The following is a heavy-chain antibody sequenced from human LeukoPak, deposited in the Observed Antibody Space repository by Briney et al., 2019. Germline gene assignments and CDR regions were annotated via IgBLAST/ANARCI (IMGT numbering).Heavy chain of an antibody. CDR3: AKSRSLLGYYYMDV. J-gene: IGHJ6*03. CDR1: GFTFSDYY. D-gene: IGHD7-27*01. V-gene: IGHV3-11*01. CDR2: ISSSGGTI. Sequence: GGSLRLSCAASGFTFSDYYMSWIRQAPGKGLEWVSYISSSGGTIYYADSVKGRFTISRDNSKNTLYLQMNSLRAEDTAVYYCAKSRSLLGYYYMDVWGKGTTVTVSS.